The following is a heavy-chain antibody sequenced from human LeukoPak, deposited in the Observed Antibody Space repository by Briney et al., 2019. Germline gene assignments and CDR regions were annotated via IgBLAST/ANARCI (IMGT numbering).Heavy chain of an antibody. V-gene: IGHV4-30-4*01. CDR1: GGSISSGDYY. CDR2: IYYSGST. J-gene: IGHJ4*02. CDR3: AREGGTGYFDY. Sequence: SQTLSLTCTVSGGSISSGDYYWSWIRQPPGKGLEWIGYIYYSGSTYYNPSLKSRVTISLDTSKNQFSLKLSSVTAADTAVYYCAREGGTGYFDYWGQGTLVTVSS. D-gene: IGHD2-15*01.